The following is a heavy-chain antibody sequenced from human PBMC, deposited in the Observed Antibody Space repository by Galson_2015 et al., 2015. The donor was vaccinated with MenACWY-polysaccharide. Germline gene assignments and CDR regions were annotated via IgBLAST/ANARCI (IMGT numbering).Heavy chain of an antibody. J-gene: IGHJ4*02. Sequence: SETLSLTCAVSGASISSRSHYWSWFRQYPGKNLEWIAYIYYTGRSNYNPSLKSRVTISIDTSKNQFSLKLSSVTAADTAVYYCARPYYYGSGSSLNFDYWGQGTLVTVSP. V-gene: IGHV4-61*01. D-gene: IGHD3-10*01. CDR2: IYYTGRS. CDR1: GASISSRSHY. CDR3: ARPYYYGSGSSLNFDY.